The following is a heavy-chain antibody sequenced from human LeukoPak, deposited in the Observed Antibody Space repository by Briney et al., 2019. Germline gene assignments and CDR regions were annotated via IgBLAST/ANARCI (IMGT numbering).Heavy chain of an antibody. CDR3: ARELDGSGSFDY. CDR2: ISSNGRST. V-gene: IGHV3-64*02. J-gene: IGHJ4*02. CDR1: GFTFSRYT. Sequence: AGGSLRLSCAASGFTFSRYTMHWVRQAPGKRLEYFSAISSNGRSTYYADSVKDRFTLSRDNSKHTLYLQMGSLRIEDTAVYYCARELDGSGSFDYWGQGTLVTVSS. D-gene: IGHD3-10*01.